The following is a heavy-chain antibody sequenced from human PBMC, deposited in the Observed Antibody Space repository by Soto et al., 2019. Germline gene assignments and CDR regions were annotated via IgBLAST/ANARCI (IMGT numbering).Heavy chain of an antibody. CDR1: GFTFDDYA. CDR3: AKGDTTMVRGGGAFDI. CDR2: ISWNSGSI. J-gene: IGHJ3*02. Sequence: GGSLRLSCAASGFTFDDYAMHWVRQAPGKSLEWVSGISWNSGSIGYADSVKGRFTISRDNAKNSLYLQMNSLRAEDTALYYCAKGDTTMVRGGGAFDIWGQGTMVTVSS. V-gene: IGHV3-9*01. D-gene: IGHD3-10*01.